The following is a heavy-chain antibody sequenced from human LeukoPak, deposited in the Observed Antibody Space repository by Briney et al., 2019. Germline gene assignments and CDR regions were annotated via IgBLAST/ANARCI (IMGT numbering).Heavy chain of an antibody. J-gene: IGHJ4*02. CDR2: IWYDGSNK. V-gene: IGHV3-33*01. CDR1: GFTFSSYG. Sequence: GGSLRLSCAASGFTFSSYGMHWVRQAPGKGLEWVAVIWYDGSNKYYADSVKGRFTISRDNSKNTLYLQMNSLRAEDTAVYYCARAGSGSYYRTLDYWGQETLVTVSS. CDR3: ARAGSGSYYRTLDY. D-gene: IGHD1-26*01.